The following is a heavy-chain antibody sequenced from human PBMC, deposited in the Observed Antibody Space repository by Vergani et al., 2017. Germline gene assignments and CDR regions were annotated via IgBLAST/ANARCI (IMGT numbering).Heavy chain of an antibody. V-gene: IGHV5-51*01. CDR1: GYTFASHW. CDR2: IYPGDSDT. CDR3: ASGGAAFGDYFDK. J-gene: IGHJ4*02. Sequence: EVQLVQSGAEVKKPGESVQISCKGSGYTFASHWIGWVRQMPGKGLEWMGVIYPGDSDTRYGQSFRGHVTISVDKSTSTVSLQWSSLEASDTAIYYCASGGAAFGDYFDKWGQGTLVTVSS. D-gene: IGHD3-10*01.